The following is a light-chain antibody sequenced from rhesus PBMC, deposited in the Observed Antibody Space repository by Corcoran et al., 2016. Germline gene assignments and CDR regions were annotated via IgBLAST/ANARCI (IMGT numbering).Light chain of an antibody. Sequence: ETVMMQSPATLSLSPGERATLSCRASQCVGSTLAWYQQKPGQAPRLFIYYASRRASGIPDRFSGSGSWTEFTLPISSLEPEDVGVYDCQKYHDWPLTFGGGTKVEIK. CDR2: YAS. CDR1: QCVGST. CDR3: QKYHDWPLT. J-gene: IGKJ4*01. V-gene: IGKV3-24*04.